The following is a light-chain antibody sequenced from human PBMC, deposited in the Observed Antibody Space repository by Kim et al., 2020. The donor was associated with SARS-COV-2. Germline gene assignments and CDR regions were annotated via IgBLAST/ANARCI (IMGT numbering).Light chain of an antibody. J-gene: IGKJ1*01. V-gene: IGKV1-17*03. Sequence: SVVDSFTITYRASQGIINYLAWLQQKPREAPKRLIFAASSLQSGVPSRFSSSGSETVFTLTISSLQPEDFATYYCLQHYSYPGTFGQGTKVDIK. CDR3: LQHYSYPGT. CDR1: QGIINY. CDR2: AAS.